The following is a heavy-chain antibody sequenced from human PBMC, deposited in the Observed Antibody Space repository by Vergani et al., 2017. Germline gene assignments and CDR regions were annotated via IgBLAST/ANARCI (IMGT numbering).Heavy chain of an antibody. D-gene: IGHD6-13*01. CDR3: ARGSVAAAEGPSPMFQH. CDR2: IRSKAYGGTT. J-gene: IGHJ1*01. Sequence: EVQLVESGGGLVKPGRSLRLSCTASGFTFGDYAMSWFRQAPGKGLEWVGFIRSKAYGGTTEYAASVKGRFTISRDDSKSIAYLQMNSLKTEDTAVYYCARGSVAAAEGPSPMFQHWGQGTLVTVSS. V-gene: IGHV3-49*05. CDR1: GFTFGDYA.